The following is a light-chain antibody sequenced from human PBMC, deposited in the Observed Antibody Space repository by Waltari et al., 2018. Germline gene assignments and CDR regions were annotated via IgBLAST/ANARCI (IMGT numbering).Light chain of an antibody. CDR1: SGHSNYD. J-gene: IGLJ2*01. CDR3: QTWDTGIQV. CDR2: LNPDGSH. Sequence: QLVLTQSPSASASLGAPVKLTCTLSSGHSNYDIAWHQQLPEKGPRYLMTLNPDGSHSKGDGIPDRFSGSSSGAECYLTISSLQSEDEADYYCQTWDTGIQVFGGGTKLTVL. V-gene: IGLV4-69*01.